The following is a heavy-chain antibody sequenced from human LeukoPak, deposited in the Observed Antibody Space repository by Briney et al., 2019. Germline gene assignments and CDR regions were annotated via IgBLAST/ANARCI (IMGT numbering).Heavy chain of an antibody. J-gene: IGHJ6*02. Sequence: PSESLSLTCTVFGGSISSSCWSWIRQPPGEGLEWIGYIYYSGSTNYNPSLKSRVTISVDTSKNQFSLKLSSVTAADTAVYYCAGRSGGNNFYYGMDVWGQGTTVTVSS. V-gene: IGHV4-59*08. D-gene: IGHD4-23*01. CDR1: GGSISSSC. CDR2: IYYSGST. CDR3: AGRSGGNNFYYGMDV.